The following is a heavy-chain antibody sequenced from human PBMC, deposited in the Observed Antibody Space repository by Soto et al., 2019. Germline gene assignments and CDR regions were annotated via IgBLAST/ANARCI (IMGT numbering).Heavy chain of an antibody. D-gene: IGHD2-15*01. CDR3: AREGCSGGSCIFDY. CDR1: GGSISSGGYS. J-gene: IGHJ4*02. CDR2: IYQSEKT. V-gene: IGHV4-30-2*01. Sequence: QLQLQESGSGLVKPSQTLSLTCAVSGGSISSGGYSWSWIRQPPGKGLKWIGYIYQSEKTDYNPSLKSRVTISVDRSKNQFSLKLTSVTAADTAVYYCAREGCSGGSCIFDYWGQGTLVTVSS.